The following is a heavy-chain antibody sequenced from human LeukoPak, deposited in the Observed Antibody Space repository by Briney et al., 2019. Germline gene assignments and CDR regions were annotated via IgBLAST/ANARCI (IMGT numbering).Heavy chain of an antibody. CDR2: ISYDGTNK. D-gene: IGHD4-23*01. CDR3: AKAPSPRDYGGNPPRDY. V-gene: IGHV3-30*18. J-gene: IGHJ4*02. CDR1: GFTFSSYG. Sequence: GRSLRLSCAASGFTFSSYGMHWVRQAPGKGLEWVAVISYDGTNKYYADSVKGRFTISRDNSKNTLYLQMNSPRAEDTAIYYCAKAPSPRDYGGNPPRDYWGQGTLVTVSS.